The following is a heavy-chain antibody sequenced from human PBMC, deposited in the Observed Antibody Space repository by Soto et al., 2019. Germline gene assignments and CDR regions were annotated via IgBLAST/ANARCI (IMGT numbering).Heavy chain of an antibody. J-gene: IGHJ4*02. D-gene: IGHD6-13*01. CDR1: GYSFTIYG. V-gene: IGHV1-18*01. CDR2: ISAYSGST. CDR3: ARDFTKSSSWPYYFDY. Sequence: ASVKVSCKASGYSFTIYGISLVRQAPGQGLEWMGWISAYSGSTKFAQKLQGRVTMTTDTSTTTAYMELRSLTSDDTAVYYCARDFTKSSSWPYYFDYWGQGTLVTVSS.